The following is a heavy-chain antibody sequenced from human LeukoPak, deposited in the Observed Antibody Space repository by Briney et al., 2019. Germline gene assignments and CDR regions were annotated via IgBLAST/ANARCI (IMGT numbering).Heavy chain of an antibody. CDR1: GGSISSGSYY. CDR2: IYTSGST. J-gene: IGHJ3*02. CDR3: ARQGGFGESGGGAFDI. D-gene: IGHD3-10*01. V-gene: IGHV4-61*02. Sequence: PSQTLSLTCTVSGGSISSGSYYWSWIRQPAGKGLEWIGRIYTSGSTNYNPSLKSRVTISVDTSKNRFSLKLSSVTAADTAVYYCARQGGFGESGGGAFDIWGQGTMVTVSS.